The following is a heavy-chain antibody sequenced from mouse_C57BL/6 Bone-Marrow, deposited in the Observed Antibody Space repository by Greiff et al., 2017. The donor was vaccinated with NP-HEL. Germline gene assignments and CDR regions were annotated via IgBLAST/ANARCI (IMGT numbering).Heavy chain of an antibody. CDR3: NAAVVATNDY. J-gene: IGHJ2*01. Sequence: EVKLQQSGAELVRPGASVKLSCTASGFNIKDDYMHWVKQRPEQGLEWIGWIDPENGDTAYASKFQGKATITADTSSNTAYLQLSSLTSEDTAVYYCNAAVVATNDYWGQGTTLTVSS. V-gene: IGHV14-4*01. CDR2: IDPENGDT. D-gene: IGHD1-1*01. CDR1: GFNIKDDY.